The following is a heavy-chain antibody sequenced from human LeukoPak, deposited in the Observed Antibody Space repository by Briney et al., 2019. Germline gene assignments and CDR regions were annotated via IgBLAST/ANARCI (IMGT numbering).Heavy chain of an antibody. J-gene: IGHJ6*03. D-gene: IGHD6-19*01. V-gene: IGHV4-39*01. CDR1: GGSISSSSYY. Sequence: SETLSLTCTVSGGSISSSSYYWGWIRQPPGKGLEWIGSFHYTGSTYYNPSLKSRVTISVDTSKNQFSLKLSSVTAADTAVYYCARTVAGSWYYMDVWGKGTTVTVSS. CDR2: FHYTGST. CDR3: ARTVAGSWYYMDV.